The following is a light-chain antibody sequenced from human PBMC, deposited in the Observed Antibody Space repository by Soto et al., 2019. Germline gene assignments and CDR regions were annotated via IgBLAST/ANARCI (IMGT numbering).Light chain of an antibody. CDR3: QSYNTARPP. V-gene: IGKV1-27*01. Sequence: DIQMTQSPSSLSASMGDRVAITCRASQAISNSLAWYQQKPGKPPPLLIYAASTLQSGVPSRFSGSGSGTDFTLTISGLQPEDLATYYCQSYNTARPPFGQGTRLGIK. J-gene: IGKJ5*01. CDR2: AAS. CDR1: QAISNS.